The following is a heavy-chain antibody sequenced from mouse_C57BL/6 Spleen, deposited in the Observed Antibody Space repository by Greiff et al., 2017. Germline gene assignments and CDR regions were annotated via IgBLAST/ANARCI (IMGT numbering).Heavy chain of an antibody. Sequence: QVQLQQPGAELVMPGASVKLSCKASGYTFTSYWMHWVKQRPGQGLEWIGEIDPSDSYTNYNQKFKGKSTLTVDKSSSTAYMQLSSLTSEDSAVYYCANWDVGFAYWGQGTLVTVSA. CDR2: IDPSDSYT. CDR3: ANWDVGFAY. D-gene: IGHD4-1*02. V-gene: IGHV1-69*01. CDR1: GYTFTSYW. J-gene: IGHJ3*01.